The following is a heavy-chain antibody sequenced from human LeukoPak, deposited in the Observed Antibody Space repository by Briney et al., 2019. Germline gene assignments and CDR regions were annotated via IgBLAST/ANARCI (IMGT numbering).Heavy chain of an antibody. CDR1: GFTFSSYW. J-gene: IGHJ4*02. CDR3: ARAYSGSYFSDF. D-gene: IGHD1-26*01. Sequence: GGSLRLSCVASGFTFSSYWMHWVRQAPGKGLVWVSRINSDGSSTSYADSVKGRFTISRDNAKNTLYLHVSSLRAEDTAVYYCARAYSGSYFSDFWGQGTLVTVSS. V-gene: IGHV3-74*01. CDR2: INSDGSST.